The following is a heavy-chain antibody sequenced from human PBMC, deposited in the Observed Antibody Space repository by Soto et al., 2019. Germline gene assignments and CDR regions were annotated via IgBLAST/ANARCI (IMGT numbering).Heavy chain of an antibody. CDR1: GDSISSNNYD. CDR3: ARHPGPTGPNY. Sequence: QLQLQESGPGLVKPSETLSLTCTVSGDSISSNNYDWGWIRQPPGKGLEWIGSMYHSGNTYHNPSLKSRVTISVDTSKNQLSLNLRSVTAADTAVYYCARHPGPTGPNYWGQGTLVTVSS. V-gene: IGHV4-39*01. CDR2: MYHSGNT. J-gene: IGHJ4*02.